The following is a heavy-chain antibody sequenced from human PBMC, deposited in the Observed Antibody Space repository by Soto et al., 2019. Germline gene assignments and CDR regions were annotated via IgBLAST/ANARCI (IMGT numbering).Heavy chain of an antibody. V-gene: IGHV4-34*01. CDR2: INHSGST. D-gene: IGHD2-8*01. Sequence: PSETLSLTCAVYGGSFSGYYWSWIRQPPGKGLEWIGEINHSGSTNYNPSLKSRVTISVDTSKNQFSLKLSSATAADTAVYYCARGLTILYGPYGMDVWGQGTTVTVSS. CDR3: ARGLTILYGPYGMDV. CDR1: GGSFSGYY. J-gene: IGHJ6*02.